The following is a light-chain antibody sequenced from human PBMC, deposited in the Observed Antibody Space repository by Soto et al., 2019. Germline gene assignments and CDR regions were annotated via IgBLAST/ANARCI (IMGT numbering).Light chain of an antibody. CDR3: QQRSNWPPIT. V-gene: IGKV3-11*01. CDR1: QSVSSY. Sequence: EIVLTQSPSTLSLSPGERATLSCRASQSVSSYLAWYQQKPGQAPKLLIYDASNRATGIPARFSGSGSGTDVTLPTSSRVPEDFAVYYCQQRSNWPPITFGQGTRLEIK. J-gene: IGKJ5*01. CDR2: DAS.